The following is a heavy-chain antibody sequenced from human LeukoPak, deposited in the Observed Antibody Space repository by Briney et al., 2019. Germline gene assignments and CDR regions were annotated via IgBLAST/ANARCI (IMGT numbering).Heavy chain of an antibody. CDR1: GFTFTDYI. D-gene: IGHD6-13*01. J-gene: IGHJ6*02. CDR3: ARGGQQMSDAMDV. Sequence: PGGSLRLSCVASGFTFTDYIMHWVRQAPGKGLEWGTVISYDVTIEYYADSVKGRFTISKDNSKNRLYLQMNSLRTEDTAVYFCARGGQQMSDAMDVWGQGTTVTVSS. CDR2: ISYDVTIE. V-gene: IGHV3-30-3*01.